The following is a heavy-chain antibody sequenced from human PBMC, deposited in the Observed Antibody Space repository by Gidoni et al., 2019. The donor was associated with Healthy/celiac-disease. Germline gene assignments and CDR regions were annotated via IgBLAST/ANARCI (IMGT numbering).Heavy chain of an antibody. J-gene: IGHJ6*02. CDR3: ARGGDSSGWPTYYYYYYGMDV. CDR1: GGSISRYY. CDR2: IYYSGST. D-gene: IGHD6-19*01. V-gene: IGHV4-59*01. Sequence: QVQLQESGPGLGQPSETLSLTCTVSGGSISRYYRTWIRQPPGKGREWCGYIYYSGSTNYNPSLKSRVTISVDTSKNQCSLKLSSVTAADAAVYYCARGGDSSGWPTYYYYYYGMDVWGQGTTVTVSS.